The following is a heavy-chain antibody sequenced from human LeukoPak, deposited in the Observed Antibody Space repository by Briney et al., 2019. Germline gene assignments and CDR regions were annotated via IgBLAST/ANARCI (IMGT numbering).Heavy chain of an antibody. CDR1: GYTFTSYY. Sequence: ASVKVSCKASGYTFTSYYMHWVRQAPGQGLERMGIINPSGGSTSYAQKFQGRVTMTRDTSTSTVYMELSSLRSEDTAVYYCARVFSVTGEKYYYGSGSPRSIDYWGQGTLVTVSS. V-gene: IGHV1-46*01. CDR3: ARVFSVTGEKYYYGSGSPRSIDY. D-gene: IGHD3-10*01. J-gene: IGHJ4*02. CDR2: INPSGGST.